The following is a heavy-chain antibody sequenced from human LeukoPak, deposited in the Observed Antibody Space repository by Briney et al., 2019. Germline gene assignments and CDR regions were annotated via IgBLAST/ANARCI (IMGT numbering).Heavy chain of an antibody. D-gene: IGHD6-13*01. V-gene: IGHV3-11*01. CDR1: GFTFTDTY. Sequence: GSLRLSCAVSGFTFTDTYMTWIRQAPGKGLESLSYISPSGTDISYADSVKGRFTISRDNAKNSLYLQMNSLRAEDTAVYYCAKGPWYSSTWYGFDYWGQGALVTVSS. CDR3: AKGPWYSSTWYGFDY. CDR2: ISPSGTDI. J-gene: IGHJ4*02.